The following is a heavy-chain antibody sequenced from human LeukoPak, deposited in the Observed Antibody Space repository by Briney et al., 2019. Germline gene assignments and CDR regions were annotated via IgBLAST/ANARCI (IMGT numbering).Heavy chain of an antibody. V-gene: IGHV3-23*01. J-gene: IGHJ1*01. CDR2: ISGSGGST. Sequence: GGSLRLSCAASGFTCSSCAMSWVRQAPGKGLEWVSAISGSGGSTYYADSVKGRFTISRDNSKNTLYLQMNSLRAEDTAVYYCAKGIVVVVAATPEYFQHWGRGTLVTVSS. CDR1: GFTCSSCA. D-gene: IGHD2-15*01. CDR3: AKGIVVVVAATPEYFQH.